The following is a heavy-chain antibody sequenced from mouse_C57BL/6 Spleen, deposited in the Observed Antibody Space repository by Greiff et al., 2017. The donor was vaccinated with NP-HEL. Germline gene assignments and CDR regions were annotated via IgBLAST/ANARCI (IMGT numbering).Heavy chain of an antibody. D-gene: IGHD1-1*01. CDR2: IYPGNSDT. Sequence: EVMLVESGTVLARPGASVKMSCKTSGYTFTSYWMHWVKQRPGQGLEWIGAIYPGNSDTSYNQKFKGKAKLTAVTSASTAYMELSSLTNEDSAVYYCTRPHYYGSTPWFAYWGQGTLVTVSA. V-gene: IGHV1-5*01. J-gene: IGHJ3*01. CDR3: TRPHYYGSTPWFAY. CDR1: GYTFTSYW.